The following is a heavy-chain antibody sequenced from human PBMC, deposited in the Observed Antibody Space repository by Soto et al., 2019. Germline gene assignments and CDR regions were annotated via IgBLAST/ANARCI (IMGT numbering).Heavy chain of an antibody. D-gene: IGHD3-10*01. J-gene: IGHJ4*02. CDR3: AKDRDADDVGAPIDY. CDR1: GFTFSSYA. CDR2: ISGSGGST. Sequence: PGGSLRLSCAASGFTFSSYAMSWVRQAPGKGLEWVSAISGSGGSTYYADSVKGRFTISRDNSKNTLYLQMNSLGAEDTAVYYCAKDRDADDVGAPIDYWGQGTLVTVSS. V-gene: IGHV3-23*01.